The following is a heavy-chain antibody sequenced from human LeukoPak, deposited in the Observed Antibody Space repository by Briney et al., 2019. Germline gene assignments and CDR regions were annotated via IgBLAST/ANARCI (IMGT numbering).Heavy chain of an antibody. CDR2: TWSDGSNK. D-gene: IGHD2-2*01. CDR3: ARESPVAPSASDAFDI. CDR1: GFTFSGYG. J-gene: IGHJ3*02. Sequence: PGGSLRLSCVASGFTFSGYGMHWVRQAPGKGLEWVAVTWSDGSNKFYADSVKGRFTISRDNSKNTLYLQMNSLRAEDTAVYYCARESPVAPSASDAFDIWGQGTMVTVSS. V-gene: IGHV3-33*01.